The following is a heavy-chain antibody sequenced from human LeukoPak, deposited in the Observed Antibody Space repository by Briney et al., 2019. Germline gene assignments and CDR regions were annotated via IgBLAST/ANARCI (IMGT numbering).Heavy chain of an antibody. D-gene: IGHD3-16*01. CDR1: GFTFSSYA. CDR3: ARDRGDDSPYGMDV. V-gene: IGHV3-30-3*01. J-gene: IGHJ6*02. CDR2: ISYDGSNK. Sequence: GRSLRLSCAASGFTFSSYAMHWVRQAPGKGLEWVAVISYDGSNKYYADSVKGRFTISRDNSKNTLYLQMNSLRAEDTAVYYCARDRGDDSPYGMDVWGQGTTVTASS.